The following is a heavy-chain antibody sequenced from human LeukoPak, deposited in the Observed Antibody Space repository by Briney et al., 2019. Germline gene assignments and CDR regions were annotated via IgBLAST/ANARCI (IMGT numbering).Heavy chain of an antibody. Sequence: GGSLRLSCAASGFTFDDYAMHWVRQAPGKGLEWVSGISWNSDSIGYADSVKGRFTISRDNAKNSLYLQMNSLRAEDTALYYCAKAMVRGPYYYYGMDVWGQGTTVTVSS. V-gene: IGHV3-9*01. J-gene: IGHJ6*02. CDR1: GFTFDDYA. CDR2: ISWNSDSI. CDR3: AKAMVRGPYYYYGMDV. D-gene: IGHD3-10*01.